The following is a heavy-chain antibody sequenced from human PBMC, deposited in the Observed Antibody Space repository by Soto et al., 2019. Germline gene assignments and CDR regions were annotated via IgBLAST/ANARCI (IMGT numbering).Heavy chain of an antibody. Sequence: SETLSLTCTVSGGFIRGSDYYWGWIRQPPGKGLEWIGNIYYSGTSYSYPSLKSRVTMSVDTSKNQFSMKLSSVTAADTAVYYCARRVGVDDYWGQGTLVTVSS. V-gene: IGHV4-39*01. CDR1: GGFIRGSDYY. CDR3: ARRVGVDDY. D-gene: IGHD3-3*01. J-gene: IGHJ4*02. CDR2: IYYSGTS.